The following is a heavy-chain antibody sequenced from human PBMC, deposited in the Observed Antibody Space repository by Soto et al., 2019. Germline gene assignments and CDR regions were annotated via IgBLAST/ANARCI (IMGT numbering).Heavy chain of an antibody. Sequence: PSETLSLTCTVSGGSISSYYWSWIRQPPGKGLEWIGYIYYSGSTNYNPSLKSRVTISVDTSKNQFSLKLSSVTAADTAVYYCARTRGSIAAAGRSPYYFDYWGQGTLVTVSS. J-gene: IGHJ4*02. V-gene: IGHV4-59*01. CDR1: GGSISSYY. CDR3: ARTRGSIAAAGRSPYYFDY. D-gene: IGHD6-13*01. CDR2: IYYSGST.